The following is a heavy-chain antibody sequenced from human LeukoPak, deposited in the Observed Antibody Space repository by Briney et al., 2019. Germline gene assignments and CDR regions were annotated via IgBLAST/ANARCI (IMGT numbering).Heavy chain of an antibody. Sequence: SETLFLTCTVSGGSISSYYWSWIRQPPGKGLEWIGYIYYSGSTNYNPSLKSRVTISVDTSKNQFSLKLSSVTAADTAVYYCARGPNSVAGYCDYWGQGTLVTVSS. J-gene: IGHJ4*02. CDR2: IYYSGST. V-gene: IGHV4-59*01. CDR1: GGSISSYY. CDR3: ARGPNSVAGYCDY. D-gene: IGHD6-19*01.